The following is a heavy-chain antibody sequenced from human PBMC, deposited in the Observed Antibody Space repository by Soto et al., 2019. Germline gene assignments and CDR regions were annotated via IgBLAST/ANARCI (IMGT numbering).Heavy chain of an antibody. D-gene: IGHD3-22*01. V-gene: IGHV3-30*18. Sequence: GGSLRLSCAASGFTFSSYGMHWVRQAPGKGLEWVAVISYDGSNKYYADSVKGRFTISRDNSKNTLYLQMNSLRAEDTAVYYCAKSGLATVGTYCVHWGQGTVVTVSS. CDR3: AKSGLATVGTYCVH. CDR1: GFTFSSYG. CDR2: ISYDGSNK. J-gene: IGHJ4*02.